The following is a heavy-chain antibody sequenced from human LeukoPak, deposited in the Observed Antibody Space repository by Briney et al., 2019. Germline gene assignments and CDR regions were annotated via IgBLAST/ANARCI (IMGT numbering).Heavy chain of an antibody. CDR2: INPSGGST. Sequence: ASVKVSCKASGYTFTNYYIHWVRQAPGQGLEWMGIINPSGGSTNYAQKFQGRGTVTRATSTRTVYMELSSLRSEDTAVYYCAMPRTGSYYYFDYWGQGTLVTVSS. CDR3: AMPRTGSYYYFDY. D-gene: IGHD1-26*01. V-gene: IGHV1-46*03. CDR1: GYTFTNYY. J-gene: IGHJ4*02.